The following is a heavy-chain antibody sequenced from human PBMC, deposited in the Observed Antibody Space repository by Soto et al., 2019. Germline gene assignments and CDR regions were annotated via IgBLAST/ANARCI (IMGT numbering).Heavy chain of an antibody. CDR1: GYTFSVYHMH. CDR3: ARTQGRSMLYYYYGMDV. V-gene: IGHV4-39*01. D-gene: IGHD2-8*01. J-gene: IGHJ6*02. CDR2: IYYSGST. Sequence: SCKASGYTFSVYHMHWGWIRQPPGKGLEWIGSIYYSGSTYYNPSLKSRVTISVDTSKNQFSLKLSSVTAADTAVYYCARTQGRSMLYYYYGMDVWGQGTTVTVSS.